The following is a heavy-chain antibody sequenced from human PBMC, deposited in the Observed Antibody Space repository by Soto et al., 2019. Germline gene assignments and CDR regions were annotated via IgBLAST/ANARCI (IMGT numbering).Heavy chain of an antibody. V-gene: IGHV1-24*01. CDR3: ARSYYYDSSGYLLVPYYFDY. D-gene: IGHD3-22*01. Sequence: ASVKVSCKVSGYTLTELSMHWVRQAPGKGLEWMGGFDPEDGETIYAQKFQGRVTMTEDTSTDTAYMELSSLRSEDTAVYYCARSYYYDSSGYLLVPYYFDYWGQGTLVTVSS. J-gene: IGHJ4*02. CDR1: GYTLTELS. CDR2: FDPEDGET.